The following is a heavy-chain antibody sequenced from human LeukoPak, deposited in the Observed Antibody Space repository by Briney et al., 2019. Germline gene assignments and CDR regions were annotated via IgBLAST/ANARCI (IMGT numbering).Heavy chain of an antibody. CDR2: IYYSGST. Sequence: PSETLSLTCTVSGGSISSYYWSWIRQPPGKGLEWIGYIYYSGSTNYNPSLKSRVTISVDTSKNQFSLKLSSVTAADTAVYYCARATPYYYGSGSYYLISHGMDVWGQGTTVTVSS. CDR1: GGSISSYY. V-gene: IGHV4-59*01. CDR3: ARATPYYYGSGSYYLISHGMDV. D-gene: IGHD3-10*01. J-gene: IGHJ6*02.